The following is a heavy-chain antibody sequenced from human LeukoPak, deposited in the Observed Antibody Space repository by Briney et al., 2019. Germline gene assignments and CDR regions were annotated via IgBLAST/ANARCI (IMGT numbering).Heavy chain of an antibody. D-gene: IGHD3-22*01. V-gene: IGHV1-69*13. J-gene: IGHJ4*02. Sequence: ASVKVSCKASGYTFIDYYLHWLRQAPGQGLGWMGGIIPIFGTANYAQKFQGRVTITADESTSTAYMELSSLRSEDTAVYYCARGHYYDSSGYSLDYWGQGTLVTVSS. CDR1: GYTFIDYY. CDR3: ARGHYYDSSGYSLDY. CDR2: IIPIFGTA.